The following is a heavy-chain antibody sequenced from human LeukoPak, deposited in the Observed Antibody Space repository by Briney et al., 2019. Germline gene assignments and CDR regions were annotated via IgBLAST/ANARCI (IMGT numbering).Heavy chain of an antibody. J-gene: IGHJ5*02. CDR1: GGSISSSSYY. CDR3: ARRRSKANWFDP. Sequence: SETLSLTCTVSGGSISSSSYYWGWIRQPPGKGLEWIGSIYYSGSTYYNPSLKSRVTISVDTSKNQFSLKLSSVTAADTAVYYCARRRSKANWFDPWGQGTLVTVSS. V-gene: IGHV4-39*01. D-gene: IGHD6-13*01. CDR2: IYYSGST.